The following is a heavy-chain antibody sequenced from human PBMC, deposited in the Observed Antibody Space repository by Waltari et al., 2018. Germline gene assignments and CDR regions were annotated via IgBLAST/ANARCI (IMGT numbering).Heavy chain of an antibody. Sequence: EVQLVESGGGLVQPGGSLRLSCAASGFTFSSYWMSWGRQAPGKGLEWVANIKQDGSEKYYVDSVKGRFTISRDNAKNSLYLQMNSLRAEDTAVYYCAVGYYYDSSGFDYWGQGTLVTVSS. CDR3: AVGYYYDSSGFDY. CDR1: GFTFSSYW. J-gene: IGHJ4*02. CDR2: IKQDGSEK. V-gene: IGHV3-7*01. D-gene: IGHD3-22*01.